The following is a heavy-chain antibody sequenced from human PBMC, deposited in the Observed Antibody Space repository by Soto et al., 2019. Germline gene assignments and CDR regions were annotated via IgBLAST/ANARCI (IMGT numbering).Heavy chain of an antibody. V-gene: IGHV4-34*01. Sequence: QVQLQQWGAGLLKPSETLSLTCAVYGGSFSGYYWSWIRQPPGKGLEWIGEINHSGSTNYNPSLKGRVTISVDTSKNQFSLKLSSVTAADTAVYYCARVRMVATSPYYYYGMDVWGQGTTVTVSS. D-gene: IGHD5-12*01. CDR3: ARVRMVATSPYYYYGMDV. CDR2: INHSGST. CDR1: GGSFSGYY. J-gene: IGHJ6*02.